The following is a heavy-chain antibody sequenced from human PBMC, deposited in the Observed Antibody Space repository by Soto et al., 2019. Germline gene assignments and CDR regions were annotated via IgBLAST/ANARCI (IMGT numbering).Heavy chain of an antibody. V-gene: IGHV3-30-3*01. CDR1: GFTFISYA. Sequence: GGSLRLSCAASGFTFISYAMHWVRQAPGKGLEWVAVISYDGSNKYYADSVKGRFTISRDNSKNTLYLQMNSLRAEDTAVYYCARDRRWLQLRGYFDYWGQGTLVTVSS. CDR2: ISYDGSNK. J-gene: IGHJ4*02. CDR3: ARDRRWLQLRGYFDY. D-gene: IGHD5-12*01.